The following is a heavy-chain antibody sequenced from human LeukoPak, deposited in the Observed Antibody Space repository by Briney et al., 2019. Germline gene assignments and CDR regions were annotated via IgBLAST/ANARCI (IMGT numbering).Heavy chain of an antibody. J-gene: IGHJ6*03. CDR3: ARRSRVVVPAAIGPGYYYYMDV. V-gene: IGHV3-11*04. CDR2: ISCSCCTI. CDR1: GFTFRGYY. Sequence: GAPKIFFAASGFTFRGYYKGWIRQGPGKGLELVLCISCSCCTIYYADTVKGRFTISRDNAKNSLYLQMNSLRAEDTAVYYCARRSRVVVPAAIGPGYYYYMDVWGKGTTVTVSS. D-gene: IGHD2-2*01.